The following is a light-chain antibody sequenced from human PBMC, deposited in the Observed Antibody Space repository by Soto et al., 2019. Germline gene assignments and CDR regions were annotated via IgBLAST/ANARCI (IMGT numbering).Light chain of an antibody. CDR3: QHAKSFPPT. CDR1: QGISSS. J-gene: IGKJ3*01. Sequence: DIQMTQSPSSVSASVGDRVTITCRAIQGISSSLAWYQQKPRKAPQLLIYAASTLQSGVSSRFSGSGSGTDFTLTISSLQPEDFATYYCQHAKSFPPTFGPGTRVDIK. V-gene: IGKV1-12*01. CDR2: AAS.